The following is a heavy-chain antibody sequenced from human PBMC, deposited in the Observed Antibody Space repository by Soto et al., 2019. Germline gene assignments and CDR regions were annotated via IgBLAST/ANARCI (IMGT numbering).Heavy chain of an antibody. CDR2: ISGSGGST. CDR1: GFTFSSYA. J-gene: IGHJ4*02. Sequence: EVQLLESGGGLVQPGGSLKLSCAASGFTFSSYAMSWVRQAPGKGLEWVSAISGSGGSTYYADSVKGRFTISRDNSKNTLYLQMNSLRAEDTAVYYCAKGRRIRLGELYFDYWGQGTLVTVSS. V-gene: IGHV3-23*01. CDR3: AKGRRIRLGELYFDY. D-gene: IGHD3-16*01.